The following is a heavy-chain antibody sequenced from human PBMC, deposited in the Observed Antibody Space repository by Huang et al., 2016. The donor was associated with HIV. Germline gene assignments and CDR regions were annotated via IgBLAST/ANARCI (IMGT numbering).Heavy chain of an antibody. Sequence: QVQLVQSGAEVRKPGTSMKVSCKTFGYSFSRFTMHWVRQAPGQRLEWMGWINPDNGNTKYSQTFQGRVTITRDTSATTVYMEVSGLKSEDTAVYYCARANYYDTSGYFFLSFWGQGTLVTVSS. CDR3: ARANYYDTSGYFFLSF. V-gene: IGHV1-3*01. J-gene: IGHJ4*02. D-gene: IGHD3-22*01. CDR2: INPDNGNT. CDR1: GYSFSRFT.